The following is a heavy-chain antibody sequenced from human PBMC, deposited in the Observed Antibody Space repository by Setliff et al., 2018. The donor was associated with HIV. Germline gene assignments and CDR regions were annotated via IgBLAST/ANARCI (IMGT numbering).Heavy chain of an antibody. V-gene: IGHV1-2*05. CDR2: INPNSGGT. J-gene: IGHJ6*03. CDR1: GYTFTVYY. Sequence: ASVQVSCKASGYTFTVYYMQWVRQAPGQGLEWMGRINPNSGGTNYAQKFQGRVTMTRDTSISAAYMELSRLRSDDTVVYYCAGGDGSGSYPFYYYYYSLDVWGKGTTVTVSS. CDR3: AGGDGSGSYPFYYYYYSLDV. D-gene: IGHD3-10*01.